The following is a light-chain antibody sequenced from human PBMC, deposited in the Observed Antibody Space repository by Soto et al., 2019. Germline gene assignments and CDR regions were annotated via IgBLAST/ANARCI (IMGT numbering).Light chain of an antibody. CDR3: QQVNVYPST. J-gene: IGKJ4*01. Sequence: SQLTQSPSFLSASVGDRVTITCRASQVISSYLGWYQQKPGKAPNLLIYDASTLHSGVPSRFSGGGSGTDFTLTISSLQPEDFATYYCQQVNVYPSTFGGGTKVDI. CDR2: DAS. V-gene: IGKV1-9*01. CDR1: QVISSY.